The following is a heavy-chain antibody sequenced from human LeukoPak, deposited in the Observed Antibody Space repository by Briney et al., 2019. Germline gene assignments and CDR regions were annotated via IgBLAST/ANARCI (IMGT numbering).Heavy chain of an antibody. CDR3: ARGLWFGDENPPYFDY. D-gene: IGHD3-10*01. V-gene: IGHV4-4*07. Sequence: SSETLSLTCTVSGGSISSFYWSWIRQPAGKGLEWIGRIYTSGSTNYNPSLNSRVTMSVDTSKNQFSLKLSSVTAADTAVYYCARGLWFGDENPPYFDYWGQGTLVTVSS. CDR2: IYTSGST. J-gene: IGHJ4*02. CDR1: GGSISSFY.